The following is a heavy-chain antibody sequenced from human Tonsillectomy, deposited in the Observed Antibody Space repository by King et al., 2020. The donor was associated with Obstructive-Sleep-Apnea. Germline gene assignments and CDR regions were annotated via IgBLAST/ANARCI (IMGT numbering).Heavy chain of an antibody. CDR3: GRNDYGDYGALD. Sequence: VQLQQWGAGLLKPSETLSLTCAVSGGSFSGFSWSWIRQPPGKGLEWIGDINDIGSTNYAPSLKSRVTISIDTSKNQFSLKLSSVTAADTAVYYCGRNDYGDYGALDWGQGTLVTVAS. V-gene: IGHV4-34*01. J-gene: IGHJ4*02. CDR1: GGSFSGFS. D-gene: IGHD4-17*01. CDR2: INDIGST.